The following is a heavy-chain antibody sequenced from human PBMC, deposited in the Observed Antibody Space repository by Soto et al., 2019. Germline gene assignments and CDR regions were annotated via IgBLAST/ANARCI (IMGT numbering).Heavy chain of an antibody. J-gene: IGHJ6*02. Sequence: QVQLVESGGGVVQPGRSLRLSCAASGFTFSSYGMHWVRQAPGKGLEWVAVIWYDGSNKYYADSVKCRFTISRDNSKNTLYLQMNSLRAEDTAVYYCAREVPVVVIYPTRGMDVWGQGTTVTVSS. V-gene: IGHV3-33*01. CDR2: IWYDGSNK. CDR1: GFTFSSYG. CDR3: AREVPVVVIYPTRGMDV. D-gene: IGHD3-22*01.